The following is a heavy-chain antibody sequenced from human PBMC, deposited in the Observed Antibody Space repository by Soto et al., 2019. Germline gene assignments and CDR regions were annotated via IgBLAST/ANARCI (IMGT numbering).Heavy chain of an antibody. CDR1: GFTFGDYA. CDR2: IRSKAYGGTT. CDR3: TRDLSYCSSTSCYPLHYYYGMDV. D-gene: IGHD2-2*01. J-gene: IGHJ6*02. Sequence: GGSLRLSCTASGFTFGDYAMSWFRQAPGKGLEWVGFIRSKAYGGTTEYAASVKGRFTISRGDSKSIAYLQMNSLKTEDTAVYYCTRDLSYCSSTSCYPLHYYYGMDVWGQGTTVTVSS. V-gene: IGHV3-49*03.